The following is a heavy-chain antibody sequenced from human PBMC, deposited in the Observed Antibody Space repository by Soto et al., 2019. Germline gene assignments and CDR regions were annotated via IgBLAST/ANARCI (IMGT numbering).Heavy chain of an antibody. D-gene: IGHD6-13*01. CDR2: TDGDGTSP. CDR3: AKDLRSSSWSLFDS. Sequence: GGSLRLSCAASGFTFRYFAMSWVRQGSGKGLEWVAGTDGDGTSPYYADSVKGRFSISRDNSENTLYLQMNTLRVEDTAIYYCAKDLRSSSWSLFDSWGQGTLVTVSS. V-gene: IGHV3-23*01. CDR1: GFTFRYFA. J-gene: IGHJ4*02.